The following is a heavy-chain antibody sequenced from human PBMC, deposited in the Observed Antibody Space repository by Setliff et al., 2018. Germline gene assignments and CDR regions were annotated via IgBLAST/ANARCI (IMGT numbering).Heavy chain of an antibody. CDR1: GGFSTHA. CDR2: IIPILGTT. D-gene: IGHD6-19*01. Sequence: TVSCKASGGFSTHAISWVRQVPGQGLEWMGGIIPILGTTDYAQNFQGRVTITTDESTSSAYLEMSNLRSEDTAVYYCASALIRRVAVAGKSQFDYWGQGTLVTVSS. V-gene: IGHV1-69*05. CDR3: ASALIRRVAVAGKSQFDY. J-gene: IGHJ4*01.